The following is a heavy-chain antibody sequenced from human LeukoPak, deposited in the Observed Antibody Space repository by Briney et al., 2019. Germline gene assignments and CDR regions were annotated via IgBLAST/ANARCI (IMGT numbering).Heavy chain of an antibody. CDR1: GFTVRSNY. V-gene: IGHV3-66*01. Sequence: GGSLRLSCAASGFTVRSNYMSWVRQAPGKGLEWVSLIFNDGSTYYADSVKARFTISRDNSMDTPYLQMNSLRVEDTAVYYCARDPGGDNAYWGQGTLVTVSS. CDR3: ARDPGGDNAY. J-gene: IGHJ4*02. CDR2: IFNDGST. D-gene: IGHD4-17*01.